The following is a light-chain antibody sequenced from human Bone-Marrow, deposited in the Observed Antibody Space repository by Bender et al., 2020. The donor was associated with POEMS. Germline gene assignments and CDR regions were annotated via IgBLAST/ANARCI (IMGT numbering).Light chain of an antibody. CDR3: SSYLDDGTV. Sequence: QSALTQPASVSGSPGQSITIPCSGTSNDDGGYNYVSWYQQHPGKAPKVIIYDTTNRPSGVSYRFSGSKFGNTASLTISGLQAEDEADYYCSSYLDDGTVFGGGTKLTVL. CDR2: DTT. V-gene: IGLV2-14*03. J-gene: IGLJ3*02. CDR1: SNDDGGYNY.